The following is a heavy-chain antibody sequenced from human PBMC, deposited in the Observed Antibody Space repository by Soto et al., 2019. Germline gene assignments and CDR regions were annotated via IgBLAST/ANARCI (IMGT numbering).Heavy chain of an antibody. CDR1: GGTFSSYA. V-gene: IGHV1-69*13. Sequence: GASVKVSCKASGGTFSSYAISWVRQAPGQGLEWMGGIIPIFGTANYAQKFQGRVTITADESTSTAYMELSSLRSEDTAVYYCARGHYDSSGYYYVYYYYGMDVWGQGTTVTVSS. CDR2: IIPIFGTA. CDR3: ARGHYDSSGYYYVYYYYGMDV. J-gene: IGHJ6*02. D-gene: IGHD3-22*01.